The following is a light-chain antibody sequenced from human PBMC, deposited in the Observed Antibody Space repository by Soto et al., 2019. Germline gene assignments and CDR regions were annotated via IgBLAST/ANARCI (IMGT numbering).Light chain of an antibody. J-gene: IGLJ1*01. V-gene: IGLV2-11*01. Sequence: QSALTQPRSLSGSPGQSVTISCTGTSSDVGGYNYVSWYQQHPGKAPKLMIYDVSKRPSGVPDRFSGSKSGNTASLTISGLQAEDEADYYCCSNAGTSYVFGTGTKVTVL. CDR2: DVS. CDR3: CSNAGTSYV. CDR1: SSDVGGYNY.